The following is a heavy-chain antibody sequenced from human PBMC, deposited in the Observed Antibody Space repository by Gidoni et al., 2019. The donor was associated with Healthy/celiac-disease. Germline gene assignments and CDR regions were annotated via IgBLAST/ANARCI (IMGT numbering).Heavy chain of an antibody. D-gene: IGHD6-13*01. CDR3: ARQHILGIAAAGD. CDR2: IYPGDSDT. J-gene: IGHJ4*02. CDR1: GYSFTSYW. Sequence: EVQLVQSGAEVKKHGESLKISCKGSGYSFTSYWIGWVRQMPGKGLEWMGIIYPGDSDTRYSPASQGQVTISADKSISTAYLQWSSLKASDTAMYYCARQHILGIAAAGDWGQGTLVTVSS. V-gene: IGHV5-51*01.